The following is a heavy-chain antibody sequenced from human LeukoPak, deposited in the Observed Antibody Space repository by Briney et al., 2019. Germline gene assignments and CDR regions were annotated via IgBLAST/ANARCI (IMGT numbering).Heavy chain of an antibody. J-gene: IGHJ4*02. CDR1: GFTFSSYE. CDR2: ISSSGSTI. CDR3: ARGGVSVGGNFDY. V-gene: IGHV3-48*03. D-gene: IGHD4-23*01. Sequence: GGSLRLSCAASGFTFSSYEMNWVRQAPGKGLEWVSYISSSGSTIYYADSVKGRFTISRDNANNSLFLQMNSLRAEDTAVYYCARGGVSVGGNFDYWGQGTLVTVSS.